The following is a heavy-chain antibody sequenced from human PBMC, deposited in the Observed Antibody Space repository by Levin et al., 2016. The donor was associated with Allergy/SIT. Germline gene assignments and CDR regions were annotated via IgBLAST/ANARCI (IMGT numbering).Heavy chain of an antibody. V-gene: IGHV3-30-3*01. CDR3: ARDKTYYGSGSYGLDY. CDR1: GFTFSTYA. CDR2: ISYDESNK. Sequence: GESLKISCAASGFTFSTYAMHWVRQAPGKGLEWVAVISYDESNKYYANSVTGRFTISRDNSKSTLYLQMNSLTPEDTAVYYCARDKTYYGSGSYGLDYWGQGTLVTVSS. D-gene: IGHD3-10*01. J-gene: IGHJ4*02.